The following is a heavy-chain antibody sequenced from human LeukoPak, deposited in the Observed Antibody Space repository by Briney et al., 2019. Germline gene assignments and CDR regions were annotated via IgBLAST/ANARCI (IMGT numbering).Heavy chain of an antibody. CDR2: IIPIFGTA. Sequence: PVKVSCKASGGTFSSYAISWVRQAPGQGLEWMGGIIPIFGTANYAQKFQGRVTITADESTSTAYMELSSLRSEDTAVYYCARDRSDYSAGYFDYWGQGTLLTVSS. CDR1: GGTFSSYA. V-gene: IGHV1-69*13. D-gene: IGHD4-17*01. CDR3: ARDRSDYSAGYFDY. J-gene: IGHJ4*02.